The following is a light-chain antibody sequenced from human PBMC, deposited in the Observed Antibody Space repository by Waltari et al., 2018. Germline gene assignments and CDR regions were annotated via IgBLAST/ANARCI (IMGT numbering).Light chain of an antibody. J-gene: IGLJ3*02. Sequence: QSVLTQPPSASGTPGERVTISCSGSRSNIGRNTVNWYQQLPGTAPNLLIYSNNQRPSGVPDRFAGSKSGTSASLAISGLQSEDEADYYCAAWDDSLNGWVFGGGTKLTVL. V-gene: IGLV1-44*01. CDR3: AAWDDSLNGWV. CDR2: SNN. CDR1: RSNIGRNT.